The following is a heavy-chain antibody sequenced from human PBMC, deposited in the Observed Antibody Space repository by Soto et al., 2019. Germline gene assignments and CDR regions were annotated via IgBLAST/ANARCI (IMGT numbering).Heavy chain of an antibody. Sequence: EVELLESGGGLVQPGGSLRLSCAASGLTFSSFAMSWVRQVPGKGLEWVSSIGGSGAGTYYADSVKGRYTVSRDKAKNILYLQMDSLRAEDTALYYCAKDRAFGYNPLDYWGQGTLVTVSS. V-gene: IGHV3-23*01. CDR1: GLTFSSFA. D-gene: IGHD3-16*01. CDR2: IGGSGAGT. J-gene: IGHJ4*02. CDR3: AKDRAFGYNPLDY.